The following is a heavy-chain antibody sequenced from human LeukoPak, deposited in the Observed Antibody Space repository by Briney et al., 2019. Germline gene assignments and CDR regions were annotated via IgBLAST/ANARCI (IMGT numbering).Heavy chain of an antibody. CDR3: APLRPVYVWGSPFDY. CDR1: GFTFSTYA. J-gene: IGHJ4*02. CDR2: ISYDGSNK. D-gene: IGHD3-16*01. V-gene: IGHV3-30-3*01. Sequence: GGSLRLSCAASGFTFSTYAMRWVRQAPGKGLEWVAVISYDGSNKYYADSVKGRFTISRDNSKNTLYLQMNSLRAEDTAVYYCAPLRPVYVWGSPFDYWGQGTLVTVSS.